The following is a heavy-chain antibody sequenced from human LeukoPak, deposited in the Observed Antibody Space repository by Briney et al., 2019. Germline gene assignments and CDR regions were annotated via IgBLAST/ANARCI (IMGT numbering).Heavy chain of an antibody. CDR1: GFTFSSYW. J-gene: IGHJ4*02. CDR2: IKQESGEI. V-gene: IGHV3-7*01. CDR3: ARDKIVGPTRFDY. D-gene: IGHD1-26*01. Sequence: GGSLRLSCVASGFTFSSYWMSWVRQAPGKGPEWVANIKQESGEIYYVDSVKGRFTISRDNAKNSLYLQMNSLRAEDTAVYYCARDKIVGPTRFDYWGQGILVTVSS.